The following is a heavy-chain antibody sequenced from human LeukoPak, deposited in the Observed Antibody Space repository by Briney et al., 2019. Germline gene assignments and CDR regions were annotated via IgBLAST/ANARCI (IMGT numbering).Heavy chain of an antibody. CDR3: ARDCDGGLSSSWYGVHYYYYMDV. D-gene: IGHD6-13*01. CDR2: INPNSGGT. Sequence: ASVKVSCKASGYTFTSYYMHWVRQAPGQGLEWMGWINPNSGGTNYAQKFQGRVTMTRDTSISTAYMELSRLRSDDTAVYYCARDCDGGLSSSWYGVHYYYYMDVWGKGTTVTVSS. J-gene: IGHJ6*03. CDR1: GYTFTSYY. V-gene: IGHV1-2*02.